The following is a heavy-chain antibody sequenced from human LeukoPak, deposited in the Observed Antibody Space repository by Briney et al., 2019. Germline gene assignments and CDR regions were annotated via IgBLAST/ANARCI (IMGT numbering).Heavy chain of an antibody. CDR1: GFTFSSYA. V-gene: IGHV3-23*01. D-gene: IGHD3-22*01. CDR3: AKEWKDRSGYYYYFDY. CDR2: ISGSGGST. J-gene: IGHJ4*02. Sequence: GGSPRLSCAASGFTFSSYAMSWVRQAPGKGLEWISAISGSGGSTYYADSVKGRFTISRDNSKNTLYLQMNSLRAEDTAVYYCAKEWKDRSGYYYYFDYWGQGTLVTVPP.